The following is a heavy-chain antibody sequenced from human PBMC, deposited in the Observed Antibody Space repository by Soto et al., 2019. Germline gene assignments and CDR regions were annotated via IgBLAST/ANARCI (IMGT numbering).Heavy chain of an antibody. V-gene: IGHV1-46*01. D-gene: IGHD6-6*01. CDR2: INPSGGST. CDR1: GYTFTSYG. Sequence: ASVKVSCKASGYTFTSYGISWVRQAPGQGLEWMGIINPSGGSTSYAQKFQGRVTMTRDTSTSTVYMELSSLRSEDTAVYYCASGVLVPYYYGMDVWGQGTTVTVSS. J-gene: IGHJ6*02. CDR3: ASGVLVPYYYGMDV.